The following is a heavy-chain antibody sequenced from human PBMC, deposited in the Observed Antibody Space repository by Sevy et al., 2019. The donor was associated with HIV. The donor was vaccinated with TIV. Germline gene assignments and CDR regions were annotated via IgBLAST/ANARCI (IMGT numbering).Heavy chain of an antibody. Sequence: GGSLRLSCIASGFRFGDYAVNWFRQAPGKGLEWVAFIRSKTYRGTTEYAASAKGRFTISRDDSNGIAYLQMNSLKTEDTAVYYCSRESIVRGVIITHTFDYWGQGMLVTVSS. CDR1: GFRFGDYA. J-gene: IGHJ4*02. CDR2: IRSKTYRGTT. D-gene: IGHD3-10*01. V-gene: IGHV3-49*03. CDR3: SRESIVRGVIITHTFDY.